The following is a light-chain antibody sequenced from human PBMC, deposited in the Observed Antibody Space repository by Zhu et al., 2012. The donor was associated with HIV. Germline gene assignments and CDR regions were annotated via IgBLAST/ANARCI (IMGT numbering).Light chain of an antibody. J-gene: IGKJ1*01. CDR2: GAS. V-gene: IGKV3-20*01. CDR3: HQYDNSWT. CDR1: QSVSSSY. Sequence: EVVLTQSPDTLSLSPGDRATLACRASQSVSSSYLIWYQQKPGQAPRPLIYGASDRASGVPDRFSGSGSGTDFTLSISRLEPEDFAVYYCHQYDNSWTFGQGTKVEIK.